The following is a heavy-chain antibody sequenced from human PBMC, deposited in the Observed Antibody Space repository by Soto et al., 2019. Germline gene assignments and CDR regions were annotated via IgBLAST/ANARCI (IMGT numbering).Heavy chain of an antibody. V-gene: IGHV4-59*12. CDR3: ARGGGYDSFDF. D-gene: IGHD2-15*01. J-gene: IGHJ4*02. CDR2: IYYSGST. CDR1: GGSISPYY. Sequence: PSETLSLTCTVSGGSISPYYWSWIRQPPGKGLEWIGYIYYSGSTSYNPSLRSRVTISVDTSRSQFSLSLSSMTAADKAVYYCARGGGYDSFDFWGQGIQVTVSS.